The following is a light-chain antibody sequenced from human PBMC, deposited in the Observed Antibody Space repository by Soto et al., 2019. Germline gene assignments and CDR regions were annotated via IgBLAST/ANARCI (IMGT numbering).Light chain of an antibody. J-gene: IGKJ1*01. Sequence: QLTQKTSSLSASVGDRVTITCRASQGISSYLGWYQQKPGKAPNLLIYDASTLHSGVPSRFSGGGSGTDFTLTISSLQPDDFATYYCQQYNSYSPWTFGQGTIVDVK. V-gene: IGKV1-9*01. CDR3: QQYNSYSPWT. CDR2: DAS. CDR1: QGISSY.